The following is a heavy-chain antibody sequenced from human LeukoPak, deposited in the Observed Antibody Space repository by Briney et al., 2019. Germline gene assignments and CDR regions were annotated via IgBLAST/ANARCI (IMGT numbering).Heavy chain of an antibody. V-gene: IGHV3-23*01. J-gene: IGHJ4*02. Sequence: GGSLRLSCGASGFTFSSYGMTWVRQAPGKGLEWVSAISGSGDSTYYADSVKGRFTISRDNSKNTLYLLMNSLRAEDTAVYYCAKTPYGSGIGTFDYWGQGTLVTVSS. D-gene: IGHD3-10*01. CDR3: AKTPYGSGIGTFDY. CDR2: ISGSGDST. CDR1: GFTFSSYG.